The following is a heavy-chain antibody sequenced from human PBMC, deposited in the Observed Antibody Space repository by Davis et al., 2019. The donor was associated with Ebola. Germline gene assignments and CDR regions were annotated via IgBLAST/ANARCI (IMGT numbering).Heavy chain of an antibody. D-gene: IGHD1-26*01. CDR3: ARGRGEPLRSPYYDGMDV. Sequence: MPSETLSLTCPVSGGSISSYYWSWTRQPPGKGLEWIGYIYYSGSTNSNPSLKSRVTLSVDTSKNQFSLKLSSVTAADTAVYYCARGRGEPLRSPYYDGMDVWGQGTTVTVSS. V-gene: IGHV4-59*12. CDR1: GGSISSYY. J-gene: IGHJ6*02. CDR2: IYYSGST.